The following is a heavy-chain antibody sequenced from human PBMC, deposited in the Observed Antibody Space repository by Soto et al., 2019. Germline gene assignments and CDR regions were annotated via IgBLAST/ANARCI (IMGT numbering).Heavy chain of an antibody. CDR1: GYTFTAHC. Sequence: ASVKVSCKASGYTFTAHCIHWLRQAPGQGLEWMGWVNPHSGATVIAQKFLGSVTLTTDTSINTAYMELTSLTSDDTALYYCARPPNPWEPYAFHIWGHGTLVTVSS. J-gene: IGHJ3*02. CDR3: ARPPNPWEPYAFHI. V-gene: IGHV1-2*04. D-gene: IGHD1-26*01. CDR2: VNPHSGAT.